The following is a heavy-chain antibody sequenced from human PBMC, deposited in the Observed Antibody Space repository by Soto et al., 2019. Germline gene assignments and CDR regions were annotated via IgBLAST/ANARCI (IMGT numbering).Heavy chain of an antibody. CDR1: GGSISSGGYY. Sequence: PSETLSLTCTVSGGSISSGGYYWSWIRQHPGKGLEWIGYIYYSGSTYYNPSLKSRVTISVDTSKNQFSLKLSSVTAADTAVYYCATTRRRRWIQDDYWGQGTLVTVSS. J-gene: IGHJ4*02. CDR3: ATTRRRRWIQDDY. CDR2: IYYSGST. V-gene: IGHV4-31*03. D-gene: IGHD5-18*01.